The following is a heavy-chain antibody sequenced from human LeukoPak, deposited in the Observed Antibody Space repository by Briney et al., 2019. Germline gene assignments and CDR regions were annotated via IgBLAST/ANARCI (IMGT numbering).Heavy chain of an antibody. CDR3: AKDLRSGGSSWHGAFDI. CDR2: ISGGGIST. Sequence: GRSLRLSCAASGFTFSSYAMIWVRQAPGKGLEWVSLISGGGISTYYADSVKGRFTISRDNSKNTLYLQMNSLRAEDTAVYYCAKDLRSGGSSWHGAFDIWGQGTMVTVSS. CDR1: GFTFSSYA. J-gene: IGHJ3*02. D-gene: IGHD6-13*01. V-gene: IGHV3-23*01.